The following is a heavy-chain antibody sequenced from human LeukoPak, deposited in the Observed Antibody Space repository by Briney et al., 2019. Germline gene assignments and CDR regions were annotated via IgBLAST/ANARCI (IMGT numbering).Heavy chain of an antibody. V-gene: IGHV4-61*02. CDR1: GGSISSGNYY. CDR2: IYTSGST. J-gene: IGHJ4*02. Sequence: PSETLSLTCTVSGGSISSGNYYWNWIRQPAGKGLEWIGRIYTSGSTNYNPSLKSRVTISVDTSKNQFSLKLSSVTAADTAVYYCARDRPGGSSLDYWGQGTLVTVSS. D-gene: IGHD6-13*01. CDR3: ARDRPGGSSLDY.